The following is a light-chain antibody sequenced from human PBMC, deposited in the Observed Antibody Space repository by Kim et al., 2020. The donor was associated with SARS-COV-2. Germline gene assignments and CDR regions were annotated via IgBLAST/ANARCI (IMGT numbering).Light chain of an antibody. CDR3: QQCYSTPYT. CDR2: WAS. Sequence: RATINCKSSQSVLYSSNNRNYLAWYQQKPGQPPTLLISWASSRESGVPDRFSGSGSGTDFTLTISSLQAEDVAVYYCQQCYSTPYTFGQGTKLEI. J-gene: IGKJ2*01. CDR1: QSVLYSSNNRNY. V-gene: IGKV4-1*01.